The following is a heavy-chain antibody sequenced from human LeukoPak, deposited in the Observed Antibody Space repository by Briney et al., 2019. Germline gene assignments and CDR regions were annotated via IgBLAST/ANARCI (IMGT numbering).Heavy chain of an antibody. D-gene: IGHD6-13*01. CDR1: GFTVSSNY. CDR2: IYSGGST. CDR3: AKGVSSSWSPADY. Sequence: GGSLRLSCAASGFTVSSNYMSWVRQAPGKGLEWVSVIYSGGSTYYADSVKGRFTISRDNSKNTLYLQMNSLRAEDTAVYYCAKGVSSSWSPADYWGQGTLVTVSS. V-gene: IGHV3-53*01. J-gene: IGHJ4*02.